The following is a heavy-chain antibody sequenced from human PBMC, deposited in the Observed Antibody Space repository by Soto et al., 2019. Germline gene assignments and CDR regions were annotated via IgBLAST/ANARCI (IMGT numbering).Heavy chain of an antibody. Sequence: GGSLRLSCAASGVTFSSYGMHWVRPAPGKGLEWVAVIWYDGSNKYYADSVKGRFTISRDNSKNTLYLQMNSLRAEDTAVYYCARDRLPASGSYYYYGMDVWGQGTTVTVSS. CDR3: ARDRLPASGSYYYYGMDV. CDR2: IWYDGSNK. D-gene: IGHD2-2*01. CDR1: GVTFSSYG. J-gene: IGHJ6*02. V-gene: IGHV3-33*01.